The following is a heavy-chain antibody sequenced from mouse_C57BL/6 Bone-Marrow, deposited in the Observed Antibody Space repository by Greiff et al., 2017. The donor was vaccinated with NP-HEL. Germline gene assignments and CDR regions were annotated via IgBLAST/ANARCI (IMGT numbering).Heavy chain of an antibody. V-gene: IGHV5-6*01. Sequence: EVMLVESGGDLVKPGGSLKLSCAASGFTFSSYGMSWVRQTPDKRLEWVATISSGGSYTYYPDSVQGRFTISGDNAKNTLYLQMSSLNSEDTALYYCARAAQANDYWGQGTALTVSS. CDR1: GFTFSSYG. CDR2: ISSGGSYT. J-gene: IGHJ2*01. D-gene: IGHD3-2*02. CDR3: ARAAQANDY.